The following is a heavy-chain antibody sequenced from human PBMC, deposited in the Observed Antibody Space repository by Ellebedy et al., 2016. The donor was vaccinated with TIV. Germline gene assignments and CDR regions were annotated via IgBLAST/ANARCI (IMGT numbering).Heavy chain of an antibody. D-gene: IGHD4-17*01. Sequence: PGGSLRLSCAASGFTFSNYAMHWVRQAPGKGLEWVALISYDGANKYYADSVNGRFTVSRDNSENTVYLQMKSLRHEDTAVYFCVRDSRVTTSYYYYGLDVWGQGTTVTVSS. CDR2: ISYDGANK. CDR1: GFTFSNYA. CDR3: VRDSRVTTSYYYYGLDV. V-gene: IGHV3-30-3*01. J-gene: IGHJ6*02.